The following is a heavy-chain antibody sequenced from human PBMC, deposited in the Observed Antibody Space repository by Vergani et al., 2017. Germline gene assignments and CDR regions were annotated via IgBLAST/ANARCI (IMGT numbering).Heavy chain of an antibody. Sequence: QVQLQESGPGLVKPSQTLSLTCTVSGGSISSGSYYWSWIRQPAGKGLEWIGRIYTSGSTNYNPSLKSRVTISVDTSKNQFSLKLSSVTAADTVVYYCARATLLSSGQEFDYWGQGTLVTVSS. D-gene: IGHD6-19*01. CDR2: IYTSGST. V-gene: IGHV4-61*02. J-gene: IGHJ4*02. CDR3: ARATLLSSGQEFDY. CDR1: GGSISSGSYY.